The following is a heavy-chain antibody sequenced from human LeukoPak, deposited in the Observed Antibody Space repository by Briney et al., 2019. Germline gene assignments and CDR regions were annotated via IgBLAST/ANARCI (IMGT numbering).Heavy chain of an antibody. Sequence: GESLKISCKGSGYSFTSYWIAWVHQMPGIGLEWMGIIYPGDSDSRYSPSFQGQVTISADKSISTAYLQWSSLKASDIAMYYCARQVAYTSGRTFDFWGQGTLVTVSS. CDR2: IYPGDSDS. CDR1: GYSFTSYW. D-gene: IGHD6-19*01. V-gene: IGHV5-51*07. CDR3: ARQVAYTSGRTFDF. J-gene: IGHJ4*02.